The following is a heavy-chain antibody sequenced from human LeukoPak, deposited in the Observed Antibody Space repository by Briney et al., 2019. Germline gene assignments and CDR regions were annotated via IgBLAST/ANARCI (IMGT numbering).Heavy chain of an antibody. V-gene: IGHV3-30-3*01. D-gene: IGHD3-22*01. Sequence: GRSLRLSCAASGFTLSSYAMHWVRQAPGKGLEWVAVISYDGSNKYYADSVKGRFTISRDNSKNTLYLQMNSLRAEDTAVYYCARVGGGDSSGYRGSFDYWGQGTLVTVSS. CDR2: ISYDGSNK. CDR1: GFTLSSYA. CDR3: ARVGGGDSSGYRGSFDY. J-gene: IGHJ4*02.